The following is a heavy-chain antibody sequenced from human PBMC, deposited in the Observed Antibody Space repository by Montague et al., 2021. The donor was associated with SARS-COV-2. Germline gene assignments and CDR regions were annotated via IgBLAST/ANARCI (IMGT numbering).Heavy chain of an antibody. D-gene: IGHD6-13*01. CDR3: ARVGRQQLVRLSGMDV. CDR1: GGFISSSSYY. V-gene: IGHV4-39*07. CDR2: IYYSGST. Sequence: SETLSLTCTVSGGFISSSSYYWGWIRQPPGKGLEWIGSIYYSGSTCYNPSLKSRVTISVDTSKNQFSLKLSSVTAADTAVYYCARVGRQQLVRLSGMDVWGQGTSVTVSS. J-gene: IGHJ6*02.